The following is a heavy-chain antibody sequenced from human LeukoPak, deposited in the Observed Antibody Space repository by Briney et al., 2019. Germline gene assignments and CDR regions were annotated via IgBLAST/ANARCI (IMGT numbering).Heavy chain of an antibody. Sequence: PSETLSLTCSVSGDSISTYYWSWIRQPPGKGPEWIAYVHHTGDTNYNPSLKSRVMISVDTSRSQFSLKVASVTAADTAVYYCARGSRFSSGWATQDAFDIWGQGTMVTVS. J-gene: IGHJ3*02. CDR3: ARGSRFSSGWATQDAFDI. D-gene: IGHD6-19*01. CDR2: VHHTGDT. V-gene: IGHV4-59*01. CDR1: GDSISTYY.